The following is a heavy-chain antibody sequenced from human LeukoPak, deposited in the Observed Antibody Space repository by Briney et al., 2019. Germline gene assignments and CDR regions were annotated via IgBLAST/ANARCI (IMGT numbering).Heavy chain of an antibody. CDR1: GFTFSSYA. Sequence: GRSLRLPCAASGFTFSSYAMHWVRQAPGKGLEWVAVISYDGSSNYYADSVKGRFTISRDNSKNTLYLQMNSLRAEDTAAYYCAKAMTGYYYYMDVWGKGTTVTVSS. CDR3: AKAMTGYYYYMDV. V-gene: IGHV3-30*04. J-gene: IGHJ6*03. D-gene: IGHD1-14*01. CDR2: ISYDGSSN.